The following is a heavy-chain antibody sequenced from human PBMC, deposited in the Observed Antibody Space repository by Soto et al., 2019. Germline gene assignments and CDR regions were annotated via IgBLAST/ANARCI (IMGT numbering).Heavy chain of an antibody. CDR3: ARVWWSGYYTAGHYYGMDV. CDR1: GGTFSSYA. CDR2: IIPIFGTA. D-gene: IGHD3-3*01. V-gene: IGHV1-69*13. J-gene: IGHJ6*02. Sequence: ASVKVSFKASGGTFSSYAISWVRQAPGQGLEWMGGIIPIFGTANYAQKFQGRVTITADESTSTAYMELSSLRSEDTAVYYCARVWWSGYYTAGHYYGMDVWGQGTTVTVSS.